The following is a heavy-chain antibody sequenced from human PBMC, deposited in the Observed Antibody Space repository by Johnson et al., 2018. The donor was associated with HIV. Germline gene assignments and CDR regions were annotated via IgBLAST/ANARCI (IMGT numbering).Heavy chain of an antibody. CDR3: AKDMRSLAYYYDSSGYNAFDI. D-gene: IGHD3-22*01. J-gene: IGHJ3*02. CDR2: ISYDGSNK. V-gene: IGHV3-30-3*01. Sequence: QVQLVESGGGLVQPGGSLRLSCAASGFTFSSYAMHWVRQAPGKGLEWVAVISYDGSNKYYADSVKGRFTISRDNSKNTLYLQMNSLRAEDTAVYYCAKDMRSLAYYYDSSGYNAFDIWGQGTMVTVSS. CDR1: GFTFSSYA.